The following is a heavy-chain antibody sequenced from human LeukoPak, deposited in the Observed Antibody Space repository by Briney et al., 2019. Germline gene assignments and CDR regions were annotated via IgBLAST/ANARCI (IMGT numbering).Heavy chain of an antibody. D-gene: IGHD2-21*02. CDR1: GFTFSSYG. Sequence: GGSLRLSCAASGFTFSSYGMHWVRQAPGKGLEWVAFIRYDGSNKYYADPVKGRFTISRDNSKNTLYLQMNSLRAEDTAVYYCAKDKGAYCGGDCYSHYFDYWGQGTLVTVSS. V-gene: IGHV3-30*02. CDR3: AKDKGAYCGGDCYSHYFDY. J-gene: IGHJ4*02. CDR2: IRYDGSNK.